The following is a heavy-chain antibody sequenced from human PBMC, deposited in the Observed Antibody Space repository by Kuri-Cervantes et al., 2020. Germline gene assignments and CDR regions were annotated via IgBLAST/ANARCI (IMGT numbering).Heavy chain of an antibody. CDR1: GYVFTSSG. V-gene: IGHV1-18*01. Sequence: ASVKVSCKASGYVFTSSGISWVRQAPGQGLEWMGWISTYNGDTNYAQKLQGRVTITTDESTSTAYMELSSLRSEDTAVYYCARPIGSGSAFHYWGQGTLVTVSS. J-gene: IGHJ4*02. D-gene: IGHD3-10*01. CDR2: ISTYNGDT. CDR3: ARPIGSGSAFHY.